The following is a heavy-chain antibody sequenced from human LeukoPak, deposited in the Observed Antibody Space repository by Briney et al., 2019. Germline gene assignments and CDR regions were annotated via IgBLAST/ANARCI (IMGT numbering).Heavy chain of an antibody. D-gene: IGHD6-19*01. CDR3: ARVPPGYSSGWYRDY. Sequence: GXXLXLSCAASGFTFSSYWMSWVRQAPGKGLEWVANIKQDGSEKYYVDSVKGGFTISRDNAKNSLYLQINSLRAEDTAVYYCARVPPGYSSGWYRDYWGQGTLVTVSS. CDR2: IKQDGSEK. CDR1: GFTFSSYW. J-gene: IGHJ4*02. V-gene: IGHV3-7*01.